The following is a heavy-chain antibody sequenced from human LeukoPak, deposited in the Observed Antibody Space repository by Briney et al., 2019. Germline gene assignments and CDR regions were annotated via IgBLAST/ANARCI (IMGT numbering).Heavy chain of an antibody. CDR3: ARTFFGDYHY. D-gene: IGHD4-17*01. Sequence: SETLSLTCTVSGYSISSGYYWGWIRQPPGKGLEWIGSIYHSGSTYYNPSLKSRVSLSIDTSKNQFSLKLSSVTAADTAVYHCARTFFGDYHYWGQGILVTVSS. CDR2: IYHSGST. CDR1: GYSISSGYY. J-gene: IGHJ4*02. V-gene: IGHV4-38-2*02.